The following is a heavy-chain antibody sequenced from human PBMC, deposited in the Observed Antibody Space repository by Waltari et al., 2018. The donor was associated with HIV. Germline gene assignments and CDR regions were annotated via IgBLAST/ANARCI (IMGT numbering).Heavy chain of an antibody. CDR3: ARTRIPSSGWYVDY. D-gene: IGHD6-19*01. V-gene: IGHV4-61*02. CDR1: GGSISSGTSY. J-gene: IGHJ4*02. Sequence: QVQLQESGPGLVKPSQTLSLTCTVSGGSISSGTSYWSWIRQPAGKGLEWIVRIYTSGSTNYNPSLKSRLTISVDTSKNQFSLKLSSVTAADTAVYYCARTRIPSSGWYVDYWGQGTLVTVSS. CDR2: IYTSGST.